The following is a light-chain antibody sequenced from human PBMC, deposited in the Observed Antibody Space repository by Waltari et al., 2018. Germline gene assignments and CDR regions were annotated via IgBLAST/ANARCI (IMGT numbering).Light chain of an antibody. CDR2: SAS. Sequence: EIVMTQSPATLSVSPGERATLTCRASQSIRSNLAWYQQKPGQAPRLLIYSASARATGVPARFSGSVSGTEFTLTISSLQSEDFAVYYCQQYNNWPLTFGGGTKVEIK. CDR1: QSIRSN. V-gene: IGKV3-15*01. CDR3: QQYNNWPLT. J-gene: IGKJ4*01.